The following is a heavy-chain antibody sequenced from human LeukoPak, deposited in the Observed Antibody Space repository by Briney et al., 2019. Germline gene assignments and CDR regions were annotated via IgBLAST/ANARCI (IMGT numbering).Heavy chain of an antibody. D-gene: IGHD7-27*01. V-gene: IGHV4-4*07. J-gene: IGHJ4*02. CDR3: VRDGPNWGLL. CDR1: GGSIGTYY. Sequence: SETLSLTCTVSGGSIGTYYWSWIRQPAGEGLEWIGRIFTTGGANYNPSLKSRVTMSLDTSRNQFSLKLSAVTAADTAVYYCVRDGPNWGLLWGQGALVTVSS. CDR2: IFTTGGA.